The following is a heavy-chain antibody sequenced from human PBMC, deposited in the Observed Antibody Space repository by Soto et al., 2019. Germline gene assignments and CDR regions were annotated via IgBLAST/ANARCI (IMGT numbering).Heavy chain of an antibody. CDR3: AKGAVSGYFDY. CDR2: ISWNSGSI. D-gene: IGHD6-19*01. CDR1: GFTFDDYA. Sequence: EVQLVESGGGLVQPGRSLRLSCAASGFTFDDYAMHWVRQAPGKGLEWVSGISWNSGSIGYADSVKGRFTISRDNAKNSLYLQMNSLRAEDTAFYYCAKGAVSGYFDYWGQGTLVTVSS. V-gene: IGHV3-9*01. J-gene: IGHJ4*02.